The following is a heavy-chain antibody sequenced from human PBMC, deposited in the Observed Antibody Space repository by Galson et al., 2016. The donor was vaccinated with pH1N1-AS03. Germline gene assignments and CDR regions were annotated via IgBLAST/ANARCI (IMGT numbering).Heavy chain of an antibody. Sequence: LSLTCAIYRGSFSNYYWAWIRQPPGKGLEWIGEINYVGSTNYNPSFNSRVTISVDTSKMQFSLSLSSVTAADTAVYFCARIRGRRRLNLMPGVMYGFDLWGEGSTVIVSS. CDR3: ARIRGRRRLNLMPGVMYGFDL. D-gene: IGHD3-16*01. CDR2: INYVGST. V-gene: IGHV4-34*01. J-gene: IGHJ3*01. CDR1: RGSFSNYY.